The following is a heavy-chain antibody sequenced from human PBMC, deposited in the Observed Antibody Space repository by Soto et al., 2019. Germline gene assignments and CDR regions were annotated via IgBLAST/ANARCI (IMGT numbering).Heavy chain of an antibody. Sequence: SSETLSLTCAVYGGSFSGYYWSWIRQPPGKGLEWIGEINHSGSTNYNPSLKSRVTISVDTSKNQFSLKLSSVTAADTAVYYCARVAVAGIRPGLDYWGQGTLVTVSS. V-gene: IGHV4-34*01. D-gene: IGHD6-19*01. CDR1: GGSFSGYY. J-gene: IGHJ4*02. CDR2: INHSGST. CDR3: ARVAVAGIRPGLDY.